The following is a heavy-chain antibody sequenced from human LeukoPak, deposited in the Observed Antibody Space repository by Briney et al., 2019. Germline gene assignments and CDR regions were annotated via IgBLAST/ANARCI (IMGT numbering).Heavy chain of an antibody. CDR2: ISGRGGST. J-gene: IGHJ4*02. Sequence: GGSLRLSCAASGFTFSSYAMSWVRQAPGKGREWGSAISGRGGSTYYADSVRGRFTISRDNSKNTLYLQMKSLRAEDTAVYYCAKHEGYRPDYFDYWGQGPLVTVSS. D-gene: IGHD5-12*01. CDR3: AKHEGYRPDYFDY. CDR1: GFTFSSYA. V-gene: IGHV3-23*01.